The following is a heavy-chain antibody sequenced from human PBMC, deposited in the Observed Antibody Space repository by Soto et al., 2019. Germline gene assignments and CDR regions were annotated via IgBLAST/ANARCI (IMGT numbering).Heavy chain of an antibody. CDR1: GFTFSGSA. CDR2: IRSKANSYAT. Sequence: EVQLVESGGGLVQPGGSLKLSCAASGFTFSGSAMHWVRQASGKGLEWVGRIRSKANSYATAYAASVKGRFTISRDDSKNTAYLQMNSLKTEDTAVYYCTRIVDIVATTIDYWGQGTLVTVSS. CDR3: TRIVDIVATTIDY. J-gene: IGHJ4*02. V-gene: IGHV3-73*01. D-gene: IGHD5-12*01.